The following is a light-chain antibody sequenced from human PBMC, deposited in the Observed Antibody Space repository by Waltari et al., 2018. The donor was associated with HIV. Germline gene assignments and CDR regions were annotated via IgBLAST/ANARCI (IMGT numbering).Light chain of an antibody. V-gene: IGLV1-40*01. CDR3: QSYDSSLSGHWV. J-gene: IGLJ3*02. Sequence: QSVLTQPPSVSGAPGQRVTISCTGSSSNIGAGYDVHWYQQLPGTAPKLLIYGNINRPSGVPDRFSGSKSGPSASLAITGLQAEDEADYYCQSYDSSLSGHWVFGGGTKLTVL. CDR1: SSNIGAGYD. CDR2: GNI.